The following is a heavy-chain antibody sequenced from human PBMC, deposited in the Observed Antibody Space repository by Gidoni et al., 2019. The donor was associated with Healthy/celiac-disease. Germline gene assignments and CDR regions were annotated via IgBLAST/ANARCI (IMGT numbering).Heavy chain of an antibody. CDR3: ARFSGYSYGRPYYYDSSSFDY. J-gene: IGHJ4*02. CDR2: IYYSGST. Sequence: QVQLQESGPGLVKPSETLSLTCTVSGGSISSYYWSWIRQPPGKGLEWIGYIYYSGSTNYNPSLKSRVTISVDTSKNQFSLKLSSVTAADTAVYYCARFSGYSYGRPYYYDSSSFDYWGQGTLVTVSS. V-gene: IGHV4-59*01. D-gene: IGHD3-22*01. CDR1: GGSISSYY.